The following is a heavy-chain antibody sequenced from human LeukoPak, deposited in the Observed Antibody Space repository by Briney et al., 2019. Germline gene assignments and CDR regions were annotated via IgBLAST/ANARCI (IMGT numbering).Heavy chain of an antibody. V-gene: IGHV3-15*01. CDR2: IKTKSEGGTT. D-gene: IGHD3-10*01. CDR3: TTEFKELGSFFYFYYMDV. Sequence: GGSLRLSCAASGFTFSNAGMNWVRQAPGKGLEWVGRIKTKSEGGTTDYAAPAKGRFTISRDDSKNALFLQMDSLKSDDTAMYYCTTEFKELGSFFYFYYMDVWGTGTTVTISS. CDR1: GFTFSNAG. J-gene: IGHJ6*03.